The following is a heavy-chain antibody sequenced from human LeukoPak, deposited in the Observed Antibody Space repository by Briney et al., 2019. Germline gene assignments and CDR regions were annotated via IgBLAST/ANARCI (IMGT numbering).Heavy chain of an antibody. CDR3: ARDYGRGWYYYFDY. CDR2: IKQDGSEK. D-gene: IGHD6-19*01. V-gene: IGHV3-7*01. CDR1: AFTFSSYW. Sequence: GRSLRLSCAPSAFTFSSYWTSWVRHEPGKWLGWVANIKQDGSEKYYVDSVKGRFTISRDNAKNSLYLQMNSLRAEDTAVYYCARDYGRGWYYYFDYWGQGTLVTVSS. J-gene: IGHJ4*02.